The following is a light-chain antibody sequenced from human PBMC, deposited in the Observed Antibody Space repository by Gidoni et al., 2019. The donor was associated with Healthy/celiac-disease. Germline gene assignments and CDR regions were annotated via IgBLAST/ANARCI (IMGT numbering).Light chain of an antibody. CDR1: QSVSSY. J-gene: IGKJ4*01. CDR3: QQRSNWLT. Sequence: ESVLTKSPATLSLSPGERATLSCRASQSVSSYVAWYQQKPGQAPRLLIYDASNTATGIPARFSSSGSGTDFTLTISSLEPEDFAVYYCQQRSNWLTFXGXTKVEIK. V-gene: IGKV3-11*01. CDR2: DAS.